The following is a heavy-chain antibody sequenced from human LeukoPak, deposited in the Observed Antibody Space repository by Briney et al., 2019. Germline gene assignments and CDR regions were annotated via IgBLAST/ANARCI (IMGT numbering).Heavy chain of an antibody. CDR2: ISAYNGDT. CDR3: ARAPEEWILRYFDY. J-gene: IGHJ4*02. Sequence: ASVKVSCKASRYTFTSYGISWVRQAPRQGLEWMGWISAYNGDTNYAQKLQGRVTMTTDTSTSTAYMELRSLRSDDTAVYYCARAPEEWILRYFDYWGQGTLVTVSS. D-gene: IGHD3-3*01. V-gene: IGHV1-18*01. CDR1: RYTFTSYG.